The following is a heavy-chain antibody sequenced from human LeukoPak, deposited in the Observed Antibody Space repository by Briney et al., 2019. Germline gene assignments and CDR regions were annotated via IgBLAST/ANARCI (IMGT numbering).Heavy chain of an antibody. J-gene: IGHJ5*02. CDR3: ARQKASGLFDP. D-gene: IGHD3/OR15-3a*01. CDR2: MYSTGNA. Sequence: SATLSLTCSVSGGFISGYYWTWIRQPAGKRLEWIGRMYSTGNANYNPSLQSRVTMSVDTSNNQFSLKLSSVTAADTAVYYCARQKASGLFDPWGQGTLVTVSS. V-gene: IGHV4-4*07. CDR1: GGFISGYY.